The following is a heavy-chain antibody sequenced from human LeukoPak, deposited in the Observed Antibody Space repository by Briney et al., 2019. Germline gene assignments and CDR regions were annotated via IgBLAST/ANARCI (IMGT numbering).Heavy chain of an antibody. CDR2: INHSGST. J-gene: IGHJ6*03. D-gene: IGHD4-17*01. Sequence: SGTLSLTCAVYGGSFSGYYWSWIRQPPGKGLEWIGEINHSGSTNYNPSLKSRVTISVDTSKNQFSLKLSSVTAADTAVYYCARGLKTTVTTWLRVERENYYYYYMDVWGKGTTVTVSS. V-gene: IGHV4-34*01. CDR1: GGSFSGYY. CDR3: ARGLKTTVTTWLRVERENYYYYYMDV.